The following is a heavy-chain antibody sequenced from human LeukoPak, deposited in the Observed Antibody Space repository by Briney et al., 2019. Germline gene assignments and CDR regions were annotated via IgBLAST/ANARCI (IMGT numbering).Heavy chain of an antibody. CDR2: IGSSGSTI. D-gene: IGHD4-17*01. CDR1: GCTFSDYY. J-gene: IGHJ6*02. Sequence: GGSLRLSCAASGCTFSDYYMSWIRQAPGKGLEWVSYIGSSGSTIYYADSVKGRFTISRDNAKNSLYLQMNSLRAEDTAVYYCARSSMAVTNRYYYGMDVWGQGTTVTFSS. CDR3: ARSSMAVTNRYYYGMDV. V-gene: IGHV3-11*01.